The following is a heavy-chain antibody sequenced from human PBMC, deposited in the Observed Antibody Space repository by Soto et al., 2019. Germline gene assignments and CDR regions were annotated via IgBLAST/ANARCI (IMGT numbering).Heavy chain of an antibody. D-gene: IGHD1-7*01. V-gene: IGHV4-4*07. CDR3: ARAPITGTTFWYFDY. J-gene: IGHJ4*02. CDR1: GGSISSYY. Sequence: KPSETLSLTCTVSGGSISSYYWSWTRQPAGKGLEWIGRIYTSGSTNYNPSLKSRVTMSVDTSKNQFSLKLSSVTAADTAVYYCARAPITGTTFWYFDYWGQGTLVTLS. CDR2: IYTSGST.